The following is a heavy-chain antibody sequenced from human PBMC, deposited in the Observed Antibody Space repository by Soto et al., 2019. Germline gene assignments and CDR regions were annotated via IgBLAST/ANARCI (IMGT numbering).Heavy chain of an antibody. CDR1: GFSFRNYA. D-gene: IGHD3-10*01. V-gene: IGHV3-23*01. Sequence: EVQLLESGGGLVQPGGSLRRSCAASGFSFRNYAMSWVRQAPGKGLVWISTLTGSSSNIYYADSVKGRFAISRDNSRNTLYLQINSLTAEDTSVYYCANGRATYGLLTHDYWGQGTLVTFSS. CDR2: LTGSSSNI. J-gene: IGHJ4*02. CDR3: ANGRATYGLLTHDY.